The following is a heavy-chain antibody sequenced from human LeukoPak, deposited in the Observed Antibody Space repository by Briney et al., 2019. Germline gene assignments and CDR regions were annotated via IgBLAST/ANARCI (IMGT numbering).Heavy chain of an antibody. CDR3: ARDMEPDAFDI. D-gene: IGHD1-1*01. J-gene: IGHJ3*02. Sequence: PGGSLRLSCAASGFTFNSYAMNWVRQAPGKGLEWVSYISSRGSAIYYADSVKGRFTISRDIAKTSLYLQMNSLRAEDTAIYYCARDMEPDAFDIWGQGTMVTVSS. CDR2: ISSRGSAI. V-gene: IGHV3-48*03. CDR1: GFTFNSYA.